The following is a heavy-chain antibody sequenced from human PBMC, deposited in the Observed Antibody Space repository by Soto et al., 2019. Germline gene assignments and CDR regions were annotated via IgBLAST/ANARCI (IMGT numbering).Heavy chain of an antibody. D-gene: IGHD6-19*01. Sequence: QVQLVQSGAEVKKPGSSVRVSCKASGDTSDSFSISWVRQAPGQGLEWMGGIIPMFGTGNYAQKFQGRLTMTADESTGTSYMDLKSLRSEDTAVYFCARENRDDNSGWYSSSDWFDPWGQGTLVTVS. V-gene: IGHV1-69*01. CDR3: ARENRDDNSGWYSSSDWFDP. CDR2: IIPMFGTG. J-gene: IGHJ5*02. CDR1: GDTSDSFS.